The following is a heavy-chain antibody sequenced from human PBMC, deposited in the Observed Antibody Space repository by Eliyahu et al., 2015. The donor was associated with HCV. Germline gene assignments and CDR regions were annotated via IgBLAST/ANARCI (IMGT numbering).Heavy chain of an antibody. CDR1: GYTFIRYA. D-gene: IGHD2-2*01. Sequence: QVQLVQSGSELTKPGASXKVSCEXSGYTFIRYAINWVRQXPGXGLEWMGWINTNTGKPTXAQGFKGRFVFSLDTAVSTAYLQISGLKAEDTAVYYCVRDPTTSSRDEDYWGQGTLVTVSS. CDR2: INTNTGKP. V-gene: IGHV7-4-1*02. CDR3: VRDPTTSSRDEDY. J-gene: IGHJ4*02.